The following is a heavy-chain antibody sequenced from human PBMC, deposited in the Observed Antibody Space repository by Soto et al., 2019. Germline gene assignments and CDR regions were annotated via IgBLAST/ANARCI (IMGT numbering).Heavy chain of an antibody. Sequence: SETLSLTCTVSGGSISSGGYYWSWIRQHPGKGLEWIGYIYYSGSTYYNPSLKSRVTISVDTSKNQFSLKLSSVTAADTAVYYCSRVRVGITMVRGLRHYYYYMDVWGKGTTVTVSS. CDR3: SRVRVGITMVRGLRHYYYYMDV. D-gene: IGHD3-10*01. V-gene: IGHV4-31*03. CDR1: GGSISSGGYY. J-gene: IGHJ6*03. CDR2: IYYSGST.